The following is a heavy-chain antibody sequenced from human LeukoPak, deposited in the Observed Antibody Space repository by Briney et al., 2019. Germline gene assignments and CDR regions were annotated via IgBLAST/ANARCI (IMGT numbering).Heavy chain of an antibody. Sequence: ASVKVSCKASGYTFTSYGISWVRQAPGQGLECMGWISAYNGNTDYAQKLQGRVTMTTDTSTSTAYMELRSLRSDDTAVYYCARGYGEMATMAPDYWGQGTLVTVSS. CDR3: ARGYGEMATMAPDY. V-gene: IGHV1-18*01. D-gene: IGHD5-24*01. CDR1: GYTFTSYG. CDR2: ISAYNGNT. J-gene: IGHJ4*02.